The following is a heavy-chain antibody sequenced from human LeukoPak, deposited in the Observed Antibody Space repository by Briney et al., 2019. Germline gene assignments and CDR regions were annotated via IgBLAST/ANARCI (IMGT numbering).Heavy chain of an antibody. V-gene: IGHV1-18*01. CDR1: GYMFTSYG. CDR3: ARGEYDLLGDY. CDR2: ISAYNGDT. J-gene: IGHJ4*02. Sequence: ASVKVSCKASGYMFTSYGISWVRQAPGQGLEWMGWISAYNGDTNYAQKFQGGVTMTTDTSTSTAYLELRSLRSGDTAVYYCARGEYDLLGDYWGQGTLVTVSS. D-gene: IGHD3-10*01.